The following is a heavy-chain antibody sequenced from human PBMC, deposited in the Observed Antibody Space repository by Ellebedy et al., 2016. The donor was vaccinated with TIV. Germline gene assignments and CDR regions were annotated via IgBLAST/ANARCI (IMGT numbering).Heavy chain of an antibody. CDR1: GFTFRNYW. CDR3: ATGSGL. Sequence: PGGSLRLSCAASGFTFRNYWMTWVRQAPGTGLEWVANINQEGSEKNFADSVKGRFTISRDNAKNSLYLQMNSLRSEDTAVYYCATGSGLWGQGTLVTVSS. V-gene: IGHV3-7*01. D-gene: IGHD7-27*01. J-gene: IGHJ4*02. CDR2: INQEGSEK.